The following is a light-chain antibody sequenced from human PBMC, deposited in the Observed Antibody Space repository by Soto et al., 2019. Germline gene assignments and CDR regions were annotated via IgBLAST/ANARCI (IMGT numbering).Light chain of an antibody. Sequence: DIQMTQSPSTLSAYVGDRVTITCRASQSISSWLAWYQQKPGKAPKLLIYDASSLESGVPSRFSGSGSGTEFTLTISSLQPDDFAPYYCQQYNSSPYNFGQGTKLEIK. CDR3: QQYNSSPYN. J-gene: IGKJ2*01. CDR1: QSISSW. CDR2: DAS. V-gene: IGKV1-5*01.